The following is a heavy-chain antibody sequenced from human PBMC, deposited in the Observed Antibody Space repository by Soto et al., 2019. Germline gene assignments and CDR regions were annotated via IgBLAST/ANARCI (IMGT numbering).Heavy chain of an antibody. J-gene: IGHJ4*02. CDR1: GYTFTNYW. Sequence: PGESLKISCQASGYTFTNYWIAWVRHMPGRGLEWMGLIFPRDSDTRYNSSFEGQVTISADRSIATAYLQWTSLKASDTATYFCARLGSLLQPIDYCGQGPPVTVSS. V-gene: IGHV5-51*01. D-gene: IGHD4-4*01. CDR2: IFPRDSDT. CDR3: ARLGSLLQPIDY.